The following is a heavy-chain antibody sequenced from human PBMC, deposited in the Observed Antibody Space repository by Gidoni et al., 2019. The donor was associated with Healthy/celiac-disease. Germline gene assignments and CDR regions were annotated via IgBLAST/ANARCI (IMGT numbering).Heavy chain of an antibody. D-gene: IGHD3-22*01. CDR3: ARDPPEYYYDSSGYSDAFDI. Sequence: QVQLVHSGAAVKKPGSSVKVSCKASGGTFSRYTISWVRQAPGQGLEWMGRIIPILGIANYAQKFQGRVTITADKSTSTAYMELSSLRSEDTAVYYCARDPPEYYYDSSGYSDAFDIWGQGTMVTVSS. J-gene: IGHJ3*02. CDR1: GGTFSRYT. CDR2: IIPILGIA. V-gene: IGHV1-69*04.